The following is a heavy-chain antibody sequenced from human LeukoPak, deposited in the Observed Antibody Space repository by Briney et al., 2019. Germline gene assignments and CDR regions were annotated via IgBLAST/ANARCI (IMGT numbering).Heavy chain of an antibody. CDR3: AREGCGGDCYMHYYGMDV. CDR1: GFTFSSYS. CDR2: ISSSSSYI. D-gene: IGHD2-21*02. V-gene: IGHV3-21*01. Sequence: PGGSLRLSCAASGFTFSSYSMNWVRQAPGKGLEWVSSISSSSSYIYYADSVKGRFSISRDNAKNSLYLQMNSLRAEDTAVYYCAREGCGGDCYMHYYGMDVWGQGTTVTVSS. J-gene: IGHJ6*02.